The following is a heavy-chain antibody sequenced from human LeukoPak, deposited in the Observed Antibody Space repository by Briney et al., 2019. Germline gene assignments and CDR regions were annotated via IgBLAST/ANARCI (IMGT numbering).Heavy chain of an antibody. CDR1: GGSFSGYY. J-gene: IGHJ5*02. CDR3: ARGYSSSWYFNWFDP. D-gene: IGHD6-13*01. CDR2: INHSGST. V-gene: IGHV4-34*01. Sequence: SETLSLTCAVYGGSFSGYYWSWIRQPPGKGLEWIGEINHSGSTNYNPSLKSRVTISVDTSKNQFSLKLSSVTAADTAVYYCARGYSSSWYFNWFDPWGQGTLVTVSS.